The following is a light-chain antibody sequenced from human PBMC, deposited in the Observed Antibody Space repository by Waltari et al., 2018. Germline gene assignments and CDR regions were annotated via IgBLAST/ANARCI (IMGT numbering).Light chain of an antibody. CDR1: QSVSSSY. V-gene: IGKV3-20*01. CDR3: QQYGSSSFT. J-gene: IGKJ3*01. CDR2: GAS. Sequence: IVLTQTPGTLSLSPGERATLSCRTSQSVSSSYLAWYQQKPGQAPRPLIYGASSSATGIPDRFSGSWSGTDFTLTISRLVPEDFAVYYCQQYGSSSFTFGPGTKVDIK.